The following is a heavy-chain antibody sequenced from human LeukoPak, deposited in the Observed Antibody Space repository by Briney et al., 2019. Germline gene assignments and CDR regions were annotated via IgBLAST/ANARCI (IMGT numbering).Heavy chain of an antibody. CDR1: GGSISSYY. CDR2: IYNSGST. CDR3: ARGVTMVRFDP. D-gene: IGHD3-10*01. J-gene: IGHJ5*02. V-gene: IGHV4-4*07. Sequence: SDTLSLTCTVSGGSISSYYWSWIRQPAGKGLEWIGRIYNSGSTPYNPSLKSRVTMSVDTSKNQFSLKLSSVTAADTAVYCCARGVTMVRFDPWGQGTLVTVSS.